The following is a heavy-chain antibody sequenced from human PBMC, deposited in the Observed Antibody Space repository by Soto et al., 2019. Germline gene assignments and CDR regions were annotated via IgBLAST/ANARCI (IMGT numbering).Heavy chain of an antibody. V-gene: IGHV4-4*02. Sequence: QVQLQESGPGLVKPSGTLSLTCAVSGGSISSSNWWSWVRQPPGKGLEWIGEIYHSGSTNYNPSLKRRVXLXVXXSKNQFSLKLSSVTAADTAVYYCARVAVAGTRFDYWGQGTLVTVSS. CDR2: IYHSGST. D-gene: IGHD6-19*01. J-gene: IGHJ4*02. CDR1: GGSISSSNW. CDR3: ARVAVAGTRFDY.